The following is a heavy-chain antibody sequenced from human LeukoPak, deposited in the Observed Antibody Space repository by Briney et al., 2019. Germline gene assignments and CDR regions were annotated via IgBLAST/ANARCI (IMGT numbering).Heavy chain of an antibody. D-gene: IGHD3-9*01. CDR3: ARPLLRYFDTHAFDI. CDR1: GYSFTSYW. V-gene: IGHV5-51*01. CDR2: IYPGDSAT. Sequence: GESLKISCKGSGYSFTSYWIGWVRQMPGKGLEWMGIIYPGDSATRYSPSFHGQVTMSVDKSINTAYLQWSSLKASDTAVYYCARPLLRYFDTHAFDIWGQGTMVTVSS. J-gene: IGHJ3*02.